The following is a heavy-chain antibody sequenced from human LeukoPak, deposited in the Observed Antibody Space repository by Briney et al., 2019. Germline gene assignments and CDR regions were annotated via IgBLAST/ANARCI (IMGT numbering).Heavy chain of an antibody. CDR2: ISHTGST. J-gene: IGHJ5*02. CDR3: ARGGKKRGYSGYDRWFDP. D-gene: IGHD5-12*01. CDR1: GGSFSGYY. Sequence: SETLSLTCAVYGGSFSGYYWSWIRQPPGKGLEWIGEISHTGSTNYNPSLKSRVTISVDTSKNQFSLKLSSVTAADTAVYFCARGGKKRGYSGYDRWFDPWGQGTLVTVSS. V-gene: IGHV4-34*01.